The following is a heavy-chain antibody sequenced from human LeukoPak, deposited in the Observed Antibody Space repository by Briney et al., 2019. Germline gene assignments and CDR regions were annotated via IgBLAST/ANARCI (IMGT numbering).Heavy chain of an antibody. D-gene: IGHD4-23*01. CDR1: GFTFSNYA. CDR2: IGGGDDI. V-gene: IGHV3-23*01. J-gene: IGHJ4*02. Sequence: GGSLRLPCAASGFTFSNYAMNWVRQAPGKGLEWVAGIGGGDDIYYADSVKGRFTGSRDDSKNALYLQMSSLRIEDTAIYYCAKDATPFNSIWDYFDSWGQGTLVTVS. CDR3: AKDATPFNSIWDYFDS.